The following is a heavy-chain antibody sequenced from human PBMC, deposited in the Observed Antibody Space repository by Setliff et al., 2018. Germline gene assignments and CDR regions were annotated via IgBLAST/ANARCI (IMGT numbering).Heavy chain of an antibody. J-gene: IGHJ4*02. CDR1: GYTFTSYD. D-gene: IGHD6-13*01. CDR2: MNPNSGNT. CDR3: ARPALYSSSTYYYY. Sequence: GASVKVSCKASGYTFTSYDINWVRQATGQGLEWMGWMNPNSGNTGYAQKFQCRVTMTRNTSISTAYMELSSLRSEDTAVYYCARPALYSSSTYYYYWGQGTMVTVSS. V-gene: IGHV1-8*02.